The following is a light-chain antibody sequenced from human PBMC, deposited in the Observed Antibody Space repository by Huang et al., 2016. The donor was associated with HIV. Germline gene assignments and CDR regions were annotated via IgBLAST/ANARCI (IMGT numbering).Light chain of an antibody. CDR2: DAS. V-gene: IGKV1-39*01. CDR1: QTISNF. Sequence: DIHMTQSPSSLSASVGDRVTITCRASQTISNFLNWYQQKPGQAPKLLIYDASTLQSGVPSRFSCGGSGTDFTLTITSLQPEDIAVYYCQQSYTPLRVAFGPGTKVDI. J-gene: IGKJ3*01. CDR3: QQSYTPLRVA.